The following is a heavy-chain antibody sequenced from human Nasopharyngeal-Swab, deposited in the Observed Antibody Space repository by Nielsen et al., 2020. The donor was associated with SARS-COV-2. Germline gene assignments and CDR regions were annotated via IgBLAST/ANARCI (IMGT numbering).Heavy chain of an antibody. Sequence: SDTLSLTCAVYGGSFSAYDWSWIRQPPGKGLEWIGEINHSGNTNYNPSLKSRVTISLDTSKNQFSLKLSSVTAADTAVYYCARGVAGVSMIVVVLTGGSYHFDYWGQGTLVTVSS. CDR1: GGSFSAYD. J-gene: IGHJ4*02. V-gene: IGHV4-34*01. CDR3: ARGVAGVSMIVVVLTGGSYHFDY. CDR2: INHSGNT. D-gene: IGHD3-22*01.